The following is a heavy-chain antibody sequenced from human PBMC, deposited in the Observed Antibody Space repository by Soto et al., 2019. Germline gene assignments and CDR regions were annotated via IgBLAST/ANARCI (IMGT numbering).Heavy chain of an antibody. CDR2: ISSSSNYT. D-gene: IGHD2-15*01. CDR3: ATDTRVYCSGRSCYTVDY. J-gene: IGHJ4*02. CDR1: GFTFSDYY. Sequence: QVQLVESGGGLVKPGGSLRLSCAASGFTFSDYYMSWIRQAPGKGLEWVSYISSSSNYTNYADSVKGRFTISRDNANNSLSLQMNRLRAEDTAVYYCATDTRVYCSGRSCYTVDYWGQGTLVTVSS. V-gene: IGHV3-11*06.